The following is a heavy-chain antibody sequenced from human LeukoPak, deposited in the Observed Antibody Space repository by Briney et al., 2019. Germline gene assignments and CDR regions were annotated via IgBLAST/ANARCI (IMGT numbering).Heavy chain of an antibody. CDR2: IFYTGNT. V-gene: IGHV4-30-4*01. CDR1: GGSIRSDDYY. J-gene: IGHJ6*02. D-gene: IGHD2-15*01. Sequence: SQTLSLTCTVSGGSIRSDDYYWSWIRQPPGKGLEWIGYIFYTGNTHYNPSLQSRVTFSVDTSKNQFSLKLSSVTAADMAVYFCATVVVVAATNYYYYATDVWGQGTTVTVSS. CDR3: ATVVVVAATNYYYYATDV.